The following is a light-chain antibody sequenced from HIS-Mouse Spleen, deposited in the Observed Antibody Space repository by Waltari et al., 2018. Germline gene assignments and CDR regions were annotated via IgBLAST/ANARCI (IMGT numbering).Light chain of an antibody. V-gene: IGLV3-10*01. CDR2: EDS. J-gene: IGLJ2*01. CDR3: YSTDSSGNHRV. CDR1: ALSTKY. Sequence: SYELTQPPSVSVSPGQTARITSSGDALSTKYPYWYQQKSGQAPVLVIYEDSKRPSGIPERFSGSSSGTMATLTISGAQVEDEADYYCYSTDSSGNHRVFGGGTKLTVL.